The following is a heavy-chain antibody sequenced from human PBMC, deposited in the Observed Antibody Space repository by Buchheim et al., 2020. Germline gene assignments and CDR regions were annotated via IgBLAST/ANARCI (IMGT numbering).Heavy chain of an antibody. CDR1: GGTFSSYS. V-gene: IGHV1-69*04. J-gene: IGHJ4*02. CDR3: ARDGTFYSHSSGHFGDF. CDR2: IIPMLPLA. Sequence: QVQLVQSGAEVRKPGSSVKVSCKASGGTFSSYSISWVRQAPGQGLEWMGRIIPMLPLASYAQKFKGRVTITADKSTSTAYMELSSLRSEDTAVYYCARDGTFYSHSSGHFGDFWGQGTL. D-gene: IGHD3-22*01.